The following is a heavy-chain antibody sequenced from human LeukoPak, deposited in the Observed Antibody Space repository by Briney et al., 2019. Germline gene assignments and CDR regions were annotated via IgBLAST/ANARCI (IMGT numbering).Heavy chain of an antibody. D-gene: IGHD3-3*01. CDR2: INSDGSST. J-gene: IGHJ6*03. Sequence: GGSLRLPCAASGFTFSSYWMHWVRQAPGKGLVWVSRINSDGSSTSYADSVKGRFTISRDNAKNSLYLQMNSLRAEDTALYYCARGGITIFGVVSYMDVWGKGTTVTVSS. CDR3: ARGGITIFGVVSYMDV. V-gene: IGHV3-74*01. CDR1: GFTFSSYW.